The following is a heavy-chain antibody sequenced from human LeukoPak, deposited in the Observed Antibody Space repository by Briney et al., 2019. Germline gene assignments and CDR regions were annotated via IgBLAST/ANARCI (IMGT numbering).Heavy chain of an antibody. Sequence: QAGGSLRLSCAASRFSFSSYAMSWVRQAPGKGLEWVSSISGSGGRTYYVDSVKGRFTVSRDNSKNTLYLQMNSLRAEDTAVYYCAKEHSGYDFWAFDIWGQGTMVTVSS. J-gene: IGHJ3*02. CDR3: AKEHSGYDFWAFDI. CDR2: ISGSGGRT. D-gene: IGHD5-12*01. V-gene: IGHV3-23*01. CDR1: RFSFSSYA.